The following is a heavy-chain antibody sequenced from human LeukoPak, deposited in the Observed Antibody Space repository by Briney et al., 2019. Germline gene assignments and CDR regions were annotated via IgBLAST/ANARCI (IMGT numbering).Heavy chain of an antibody. CDR3: ARVSLRVAGELPVWFDP. J-gene: IGHJ5*02. CDR1: GGTFSSYA. V-gene: IGHV1-69*06. CDR2: IIPIFGTA. D-gene: IGHD6-19*01. Sequence: SVKVSCKASGGTFSSYAISWVQQAPGQGLEWMGGIIPIFGTANYAQKFQGRVTITADKSTSTAYMELRSLRSEDTAVYYCARVSLRVAGELPVWFDPWGQGTLVTVSS.